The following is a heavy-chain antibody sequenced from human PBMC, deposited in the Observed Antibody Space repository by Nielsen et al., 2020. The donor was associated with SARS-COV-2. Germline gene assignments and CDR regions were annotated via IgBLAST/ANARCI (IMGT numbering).Heavy chain of an antibody. CDR3: ARGVAGTTTLGYYFDN. CDR1: GYTFTSYA. CDR2: INPNTGHP. Sequence: ASVKVSCKTSGYTFTSYAINWVRQAPGQGLDWMGWINPNTGHPTYAQGFTGRFVFSLDTSVSTAYLQITSLKAEDTAVYYCARGVAGTTTLGYYFDNWGQGTLVTVSS. J-gene: IGHJ4*02. V-gene: IGHV7-4-1*02. D-gene: IGHD1-1*01.